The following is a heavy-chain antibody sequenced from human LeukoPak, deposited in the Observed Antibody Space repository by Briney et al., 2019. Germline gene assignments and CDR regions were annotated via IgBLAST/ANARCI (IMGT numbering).Heavy chain of an antibody. CDR3: VKDLRSDFMGVLSRYLSY. CDR2: ISRNGGST. D-gene: IGHD2/OR15-2a*01. CDR1: GFTFSSFA. V-gene: IGHV3-64D*09. Sequence: GGSLRLSCSASGFTFSSFAMHWVRQAPGKGLEYVAAISRNGGSTYYADSVKGRFTISRDNSKSTLYLQMSSLRAEDTAVYLCVKDLRSDFMGVLSRYLSYWGQGTLVAVSS. J-gene: IGHJ4*02.